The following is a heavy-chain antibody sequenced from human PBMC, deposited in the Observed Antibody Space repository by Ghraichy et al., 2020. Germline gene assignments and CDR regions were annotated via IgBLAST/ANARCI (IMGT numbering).Heavy chain of an antibody. D-gene: IGHD6-6*01. Sequence: LSLTCAASGFTFSSYGMHWVRQAPGKGLEWVAVISYDGSNKYYADSVKGRFTISRDNSKNTLYLQMNSLRAEDTAVYYCAKDPGQQLAPAYFDYWGQGTLVTVSS. V-gene: IGHV3-30*18. CDR3: AKDPGQQLAPAYFDY. CDR1: GFTFSSYG. CDR2: ISYDGSNK. J-gene: IGHJ4*02.